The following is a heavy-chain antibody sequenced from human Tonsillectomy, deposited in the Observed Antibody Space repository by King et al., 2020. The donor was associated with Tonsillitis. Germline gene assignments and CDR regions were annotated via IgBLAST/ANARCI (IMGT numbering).Heavy chain of an antibody. CDR2: IRYDGSIK. D-gene: IGHD1-26*01. CDR3: AKDLLGGATDY. CDR1: GFTFRSYG. Sequence: HVQLVESGGGVVQPGGSLRLSCAASGFTFRSYGMHWVRQAPGKGLEWVAFIRYDGSIKYYADSVKGRFTMSRDNSKNTLYLQMNSLRVEDTAVYYSAKDLLGGATDYWGQGTLVTVSS. J-gene: IGHJ4*02. V-gene: IGHV3-30*02.